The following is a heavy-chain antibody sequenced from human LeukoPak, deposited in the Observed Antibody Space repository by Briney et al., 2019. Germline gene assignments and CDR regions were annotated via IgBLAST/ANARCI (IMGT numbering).Heavy chain of an antibody. CDR2: ISSSGSTI. V-gene: IGHV3-11*01. CDR3: ARRRSNGCDY. Sequence: AGSLRLSCAASGFTFSDYYMTWIRQAPGKGLEWVSYISSSGSTIYYADSVKGRFTISRDNAKNSLSLQMNSLRAEDTAVYYCARRRSNGCDYWGQGTLVTVSS. CDR1: GFTFSDYY. J-gene: IGHJ4*02. D-gene: IGHD6-19*01.